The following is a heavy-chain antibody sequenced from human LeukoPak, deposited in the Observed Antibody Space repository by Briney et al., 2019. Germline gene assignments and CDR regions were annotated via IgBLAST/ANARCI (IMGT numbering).Heavy chain of an antibody. CDR1: GGSFSGYY. V-gene: IGHV4-34*01. Sequence: PSETLSLTCAVYGGSFSGYYWSWIRQPPGKGLEWIGEINHSGSINYNPSLKSRVTISVDTSKNQFSLKLSSVTAADTAVCYCARVVRIVATTSYYYYGMDVWGQGTTVTVSS. CDR3: ARVVRIVATTSYYYYGMDV. CDR2: INHSGSI. J-gene: IGHJ6*02. D-gene: IGHD5-12*01.